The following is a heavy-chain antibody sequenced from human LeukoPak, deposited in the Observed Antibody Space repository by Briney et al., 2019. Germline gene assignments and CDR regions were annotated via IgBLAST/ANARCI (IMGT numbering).Heavy chain of an antibody. J-gene: IGHJ4*02. CDR3: ARRYFDY. CDR2: IKQDGGEK. Sequence: GGSLRLSCAASGLTLSNYWMNWVRQAPGKGLELVANIKQDGGEKYYVDSVKGRFTISRDNAKDSLYLQMNSLRAEDTAVYYCARRYFDYWGQGTLVTVSS. V-gene: IGHV3-7*03. CDR1: GLTLSNYW.